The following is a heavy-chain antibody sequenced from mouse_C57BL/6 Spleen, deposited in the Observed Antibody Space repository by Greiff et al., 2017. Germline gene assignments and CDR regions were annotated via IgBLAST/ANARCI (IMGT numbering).Heavy chain of an antibody. V-gene: IGHV1-15*01. D-gene: IGHD1-1*01. CDR3: TRGGVIPAVEGFAY. CDR2: IDPETGGT. Sequence: QVQLQQSGAELVRPGASVTLSCKASGYTFTDYEMHWVKQTPVHGLEWIGAIDPETGGTAYNQKFKGKAILTADKSSSTAYMELRSLTSEDSAVYYCTRGGVIPAVEGFAYWGQGALVTVSA. J-gene: IGHJ3*01. CDR1: GYTFTDYE.